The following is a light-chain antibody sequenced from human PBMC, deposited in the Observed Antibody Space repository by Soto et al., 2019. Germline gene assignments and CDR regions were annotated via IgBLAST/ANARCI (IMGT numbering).Light chain of an antibody. J-gene: IGKJ1*01. CDR2: GAS. CDR3: HQYDNWPRT. Sequence: IMLTPSPATLSVYPGAGATLSCRASQSISSNLAWYHQKPGQAPRLLIYGASTRATGIPARFTGSGSGTEFTLTISSLQSEDFAFYYCHQYDNWPRTFGQGTKVDIK. CDR1: QSISSN. V-gene: IGKV3-15*01.